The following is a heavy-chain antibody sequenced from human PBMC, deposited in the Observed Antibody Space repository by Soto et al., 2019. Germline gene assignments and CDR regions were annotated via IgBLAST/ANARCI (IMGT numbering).Heavy chain of an antibody. CDR2: IYYSGST. D-gene: IGHD3-3*01. CDR3: ARHGGAYYDFWSGYYWFDP. Sequence: PSETLSLTCTVSGGSISSYYWSWIRQPPGKGLEWIGYIYYSGSTNYNPSLKSRVTISVDTSKNQFSLKLSSVTAADTAVYYCARHGGAYYDFWSGYYWFDPWGQGTLVTVSS. V-gene: IGHV4-59*08. J-gene: IGHJ5*02. CDR1: GGSISSYY.